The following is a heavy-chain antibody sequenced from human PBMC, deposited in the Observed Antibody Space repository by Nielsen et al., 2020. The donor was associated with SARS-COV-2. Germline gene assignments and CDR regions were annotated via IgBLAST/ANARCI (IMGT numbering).Heavy chain of an antibody. CDR1: RFTFSSYG. J-gene: IGHJ4*02. CDR2: ISYDGSNK. Sequence: GESLKISCAASRFTFSSYGMHWVRQAPGKGLEWVAVISYDGSNKYYADFVKGRFTVSRDNSKNTLYLQMNSLKTEDTAVYYCAKDARVGIYGMAVAGTLGYYDYWGQGTLVTVSS. V-gene: IGHV3-30*18. CDR3: AKDARVGIYGMAVAGTLGYYDY. D-gene: IGHD6-19*01.